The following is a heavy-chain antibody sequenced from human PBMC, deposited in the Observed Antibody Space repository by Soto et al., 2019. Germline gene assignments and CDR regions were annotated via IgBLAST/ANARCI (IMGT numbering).Heavy chain of an antibody. CDR1: GFTFSSYA. J-gene: IGHJ6*02. V-gene: IGHV3-30-3*01. CDR3: ARGAPALYYYGMDV. Sequence: PGGSLRLSCAASGFTFSSYAMHWVRQAPGKGLEWVAVISYDGSNKYYADSVKGRFTISRDNSKNTLYLQMNSLRAEDTAVYYCARGAPALYYYGMDVWGQGTTVTVSS. CDR2: ISYDGSNK. D-gene: IGHD2-2*01.